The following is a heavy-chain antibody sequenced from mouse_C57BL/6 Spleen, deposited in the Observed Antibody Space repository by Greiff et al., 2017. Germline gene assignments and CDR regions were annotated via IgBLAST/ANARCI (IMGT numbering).Heavy chain of an antibody. J-gene: IGHJ2*01. CDR2: IRNKANNHAT. V-gene: IGHV6-6*01. CDR3: TRSTTVVAWYYLDY. CDR1: GFTFSDAW. D-gene: IGHD1-1*01. Sequence: DVMLVESGGGLVQPGGSMKLSCAASGFTFSDAWMDWVRQSPEKGLEWVAEIRNKANNHATYYAASVKGRFTISRDDSKSSVYLQMTSLRAEDTGIYYCTRSTTVVAWYYLDYWGQGTTLTVSS.